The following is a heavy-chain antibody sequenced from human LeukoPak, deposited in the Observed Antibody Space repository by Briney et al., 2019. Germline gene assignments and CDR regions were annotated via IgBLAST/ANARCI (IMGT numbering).Heavy chain of an antibody. D-gene: IGHD5-24*01. CDR3: ARPRDINNNWFDP. CDR2: IIPIFGAA. Sequence: GASVKVSCKASVGTFSSYAISWVRQAPGQGLEWMGGIIPIFGAANYAQKFQGRVTITTDESTSTAYMELSSLRSEDTAVYYCARPRDINNNWFDPWGQGTLVTVSS. V-gene: IGHV1-69*05. J-gene: IGHJ5*02. CDR1: VGTFSSYA.